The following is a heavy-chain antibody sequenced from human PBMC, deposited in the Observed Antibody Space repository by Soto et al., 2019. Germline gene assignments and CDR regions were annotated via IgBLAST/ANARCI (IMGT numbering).Heavy chain of an antibody. Sequence: LSLTCTVSGGSISSSSYYWGWIRQPPGKGLEWIGSIYYSGSTYYNPSLKSRVTISVDTSKNQFSLKLSSVTAADTAVYYCATNYAYYYYGMDVWGQGTTVTVSS. CDR1: GGSISSSSYY. V-gene: IGHV4-39*01. CDR3: ATNYAYYYYGMDV. CDR2: IYYSGST. J-gene: IGHJ6*02. D-gene: IGHD4-4*01.